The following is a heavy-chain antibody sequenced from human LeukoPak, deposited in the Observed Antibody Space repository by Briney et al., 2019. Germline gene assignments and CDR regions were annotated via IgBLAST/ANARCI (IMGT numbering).Heavy chain of an antibody. V-gene: IGHV3-48*03. J-gene: IGHJ4*02. Sequence: QPGGSLRLSRAASGFTFSSYEINWVRQAPGKGLEWVSYISNSGSTIYYADSVKGRFTVSRDNAKNSLYLQMNSLRAEDTAVYYCARDRRAHNWGQGTLVTVSS. CDR1: GFTFSSYE. CDR3: ARDRRAHN. CDR2: ISNSGSTI.